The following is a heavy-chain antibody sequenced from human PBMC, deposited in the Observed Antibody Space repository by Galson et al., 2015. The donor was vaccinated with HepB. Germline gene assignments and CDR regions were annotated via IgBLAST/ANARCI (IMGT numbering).Heavy chain of an antibody. D-gene: IGHD2-2*01. Sequence: SLRLSCAASGFTFSSYGMHWVRQAPGKGLEWVAAIWYDGSNKYYADSVKGRFTISRDNSKNTLYLQMNSLRAEDTAVYYCAKEGRYCSSTSCYGLRGIDCWGQGTLVTVSS. CDR2: IWYDGSNK. CDR3: AKEGRYCSSTSCYGLRGIDC. V-gene: IGHV3-33*06. CDR1: GFTFSSYG. J-gene: IGHJ4*02.